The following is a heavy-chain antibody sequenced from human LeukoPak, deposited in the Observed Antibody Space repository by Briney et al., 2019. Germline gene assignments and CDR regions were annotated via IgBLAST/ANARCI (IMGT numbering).Heavy chain of an antibody. CDR3: TRDSIYYYIDY. J-gene: IGHJ4*02. D-gene: IGHD2-21*01. CDR2: VRNKVSSYTT. V-gene: IGHV3-72*01. CDR1: GFTVSSNY. Sequence: GGSLRLSCAASGFTVSSNYMDWVRQAPGKGLEWVGRVRNKVSSYTTEYAASVKGRFTIPRDDSKNSLYLQMNSLKTEDTAVYYCTRDSIYYYIDYWGQGTLVTVSS.